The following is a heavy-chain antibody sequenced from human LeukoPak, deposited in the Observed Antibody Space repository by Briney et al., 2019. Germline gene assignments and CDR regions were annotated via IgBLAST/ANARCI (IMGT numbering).Heavy chain of an antibody. Sequence: GGSLRLSCAASGFTVSSNYMSWVRQAPGKGLEWVSVIYSGGSTYYADSVKGRFTISRDNSKNTLYLQMNSLRAEDTAVYYCAKGIIAIVGADDAFDIWGQGTMVTVSS. CDR3: AKGIIAIVGADDAFDI. J-gene: IGHJ3*02. CDR1: GFTVSSNY. CDR2: IYSGGST. D-gene: IGHD1-26*01. V-gene: IGHV3-53*01.